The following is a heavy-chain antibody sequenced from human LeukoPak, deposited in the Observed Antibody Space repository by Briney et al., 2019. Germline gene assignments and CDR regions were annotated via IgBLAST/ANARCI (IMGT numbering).Heavy chain of an antibody. CDR2: LNLDKGDT. V-gene: IGHV1-3*01. D-gene: IGHD4-17*01. J-gene: IGHJ4*02. CDR1: GYSFTTCA. Sequence: ASVSVSLSGSGYSFTTCATYLVCQAPGQRLEWMGWLNLDKGDTQYSQNFQGRITVTRDTSASTTYMELSSLVSEDTAVYYCARRLKGSYGNPFDYWGQGTLVTVPS. CDR3: ARRLKGSYGNPFDY.